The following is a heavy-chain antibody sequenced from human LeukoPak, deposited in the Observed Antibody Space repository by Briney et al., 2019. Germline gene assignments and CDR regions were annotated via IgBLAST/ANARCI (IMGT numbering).Heavy chain of an antibody. CDR1: GFTFSSYG. V-gene: IGHV3-23*01. CDR2: ISGSGGST. D-gene: IGHD3-22*01. CDR3: AKPSYYYDSSGYLVDY. Sequence: GGSLRLSCAASGFTFSSYGMSWVRQAPGKGLEWVSAISGSGGSTYYADSVKGRFTISRDNSKNTPYLQMNSLRAEDTAVYYCAKPSYYYDSSGYLVDYWGQGTLVTVSS. J-gene: IGHJ4*02.